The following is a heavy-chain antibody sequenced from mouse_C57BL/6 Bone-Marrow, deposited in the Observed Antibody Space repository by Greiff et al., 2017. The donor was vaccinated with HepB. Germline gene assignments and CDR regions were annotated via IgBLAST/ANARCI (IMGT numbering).Heavy chain of an antibody. D-gene: IGHD2-10*01. CDR3: ARAYDGNYVGY. V-gene: IGHV2-2*01. Sequence: QVQLKESGPGLVQPSQCLSITCTASGFSLTSYGVHWVRQSPGKGLEWLGVIWRGGSTDYNADFIYRLSISKDNSKSQVFFKMNSLQADDTAIYYCARAYDGNYVGYWGQGTTLTVSS. CDR2: IWRGGST. J-gene: IGHJ2*01. CDR1: GFSLTSYG.